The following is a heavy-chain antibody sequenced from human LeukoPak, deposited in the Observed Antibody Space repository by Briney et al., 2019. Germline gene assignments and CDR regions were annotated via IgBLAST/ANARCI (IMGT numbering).Heavy chain of an antibody. D-gene: IGHD2-15*01. J-gene: IGHJ4*02. CDR1: GFTFSNAY. V-gene: IGHV3-15*01. CDR3: AAGHPLVVGTQPFDF. Sequence: GGSLRLSCAASGFTFSNAYMSWVRQAPGKGLEWVGRIKTKTDGGTTEYAATVKGRFTISRDDSKNTLYLQMLSLETEDTAVYSCAAGHPLVVGTQPFDFWGQGTLVTVSS. CDR2: IKTKTDGGTT.